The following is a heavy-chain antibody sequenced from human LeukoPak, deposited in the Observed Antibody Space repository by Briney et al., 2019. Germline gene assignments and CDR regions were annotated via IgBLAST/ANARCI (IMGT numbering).Heavy chain of an antibody. CDR2: INPNSGGT. J-gene: IGHJ5*02. Sequence: ASVKVSCKASGYTFTDYYIHWVRQAPGQGLEWMGWINPNSGGTGYAQEFQGRVTMTRDTSISTAYMELSRLRSDDTAVYYCARVRYSGYDSHNWFDPWGQGTLVTVSS. V-gene: IGHV1-2*02. D-gene: IGHD5-12*01. CDR1: GYTFTDYY. CDR3: ARVRYSGYDSHNWFDP.